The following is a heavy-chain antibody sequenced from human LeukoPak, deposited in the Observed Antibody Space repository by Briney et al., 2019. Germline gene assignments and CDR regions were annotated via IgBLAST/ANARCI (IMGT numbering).Heavy chain of an antibody. CDR2: ISRSSSTI. Sequence: PGGSLRLSCAASGFTFSSYEMNWVRQAPGKGLEWVSYISRSSSTIYYADSVKGRFTISRDNAKNSLYLQMSSLRAEDTAMYYCARYYGDHAGCFDYWGQGTLVTVSS. CDR1: GFTFSSYE. V-gene: IGHV3-48*01. J-gene: IGHJ4*02. D-gene: IGHD4-17*01. CDR3: ARYYGDHAGCFDY.